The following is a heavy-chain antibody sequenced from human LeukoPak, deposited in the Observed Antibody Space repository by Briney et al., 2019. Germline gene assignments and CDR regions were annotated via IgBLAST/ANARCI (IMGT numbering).Heavy chain of an antibody. V-gene: IGHV3-7*01. CDR3: ARGISLVVPAADY. CDR2: INQDGSEE. J-gene: IGHJ4*02. CDR1: GFRFSTYW. D-gene: IGHD2-2*01. Sequence: GGSLRLSCAASGFRFSTYWMTWVRQAPGKGLEWVAKINQDGSEESYVDSVKGRFTISRDNAKNALYLQMDSLRAEDTAVYYCARGISLVVPAADYWGQGTLVTVSS.